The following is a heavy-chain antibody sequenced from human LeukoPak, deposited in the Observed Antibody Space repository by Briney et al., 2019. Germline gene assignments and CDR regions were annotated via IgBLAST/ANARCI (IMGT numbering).Heavy chain of an antibody. Sequence: GALRLSCPASGFTFSSYWKSWVGQAPGKGLEWVANINQTGSEKYFVDSVKGRFTISRDNAKNTLYLQMNSLRAEDTAVYYCARDRGSTEFDYWGQGTLVTVSS. J-gene: IGHJ4*02. V-gene: IGHV3-7*01. CDR3: ARDRGSTEFDY. D-gene: IGHD1-26*01. CDR1: GFTFSSYW. CDR2: INQTGSEK.